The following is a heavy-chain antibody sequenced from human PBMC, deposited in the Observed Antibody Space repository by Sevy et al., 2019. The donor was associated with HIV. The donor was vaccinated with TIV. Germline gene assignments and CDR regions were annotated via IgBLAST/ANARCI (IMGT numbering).Heavy chain of an antibody. CDR1: GFTFSSYG. Sequence: GGSLRLSCAASGFTFSSYGMHWVRQAPGKGLEWVAFIRYDGSNKYYADSVKGRFTICRDNSRNTLYLQMSSLRAEDTAVYYCAKGSGVVVPAATPFQHWGQGTLVTVSS. CDR2: IRYDGSNK. D-gene: IGHD2-2*01. CDR3: AKGSGVVVPAATPFQH. J-gene: IGHJ1*01. V-gene: IGHV3-30*02.